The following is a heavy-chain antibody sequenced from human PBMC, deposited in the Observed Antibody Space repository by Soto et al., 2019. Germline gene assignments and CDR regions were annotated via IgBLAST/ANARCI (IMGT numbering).Heavy chain of an antibody. CDR1: GFSINNAHY. D-gene: IGHD3-22*01. V-gene: IGHV4-38-2*01. CDR2: VYHGVTA. J-gene: IGHJ4*02. CDR3: AKWFDSGGYATPL. Sequence: SETLSLTCAVPGFSINNAHYWGWIRQPPGKGLDWIGTVYHGVTAFYNPSLKSRASISVDSSKNQFSLNLTSVTAADTAVYYCAKWFDSGGYATPLWGQGTLVTVSS.